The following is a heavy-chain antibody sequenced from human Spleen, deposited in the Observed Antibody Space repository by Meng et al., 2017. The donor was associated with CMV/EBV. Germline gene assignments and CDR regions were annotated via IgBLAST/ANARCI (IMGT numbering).Heavy chain of an antibody. D-gene: IGHD2-2*01. J-gene: IGHJ5*02. CDR3: ARDVLSDVVVPENWFDP. V-gene: IGHV1-2*02. CDR2: ISPNSDAA. Sequence: ASVKVSCKASGYTFTDYYIHWVRQAPGQGLEWMGWISPNSDAARYAQQFQGRVTLTRDTSISTAYMELNGLRSDDTAVYYCARDVLSDVVVPENWFDPWGQGTLVAVSS. CDR1: GYTFTDYY.